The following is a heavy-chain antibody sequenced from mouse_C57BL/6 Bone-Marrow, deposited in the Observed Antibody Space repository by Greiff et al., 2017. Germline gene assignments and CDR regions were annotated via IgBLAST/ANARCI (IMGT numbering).Heavy chain of an antibody. V-gene: IGHV1-64*01. CDR2: IHPNSGST. J-gene: IGHJ2*01. CDR1: GYTFTSYW. CDR3: ARGYYGRLYFDD. Sequence: QVHVKQPGAELVKPGASVKLSCKASGYTFTSYWMHWVKQRPGQGLEWIGMIHPNSGSTNYNEKFKSKATLTVDKSSSTAYMQLSSLTSEDSAVYYCARGYYGRLYFDDWGQGTTLTVSS. D-gene: IGHD1-1*01.